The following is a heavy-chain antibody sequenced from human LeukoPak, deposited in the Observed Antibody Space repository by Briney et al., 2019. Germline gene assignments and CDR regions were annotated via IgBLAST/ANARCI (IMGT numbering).Heavy chain of an antibody. D-gene: IGHD3-10*01. Sequence: ETLSLTCTVSGGSISSSSYYWGWIRQPPGKGLEWVSSISGSGDSTYYADSVKGRFTISRDNSKNTLYLQMNSLRAEDTAVYYCAKDQLLWFGELLSGGDYWGQGTLVTVSS. CDR3: AKDQLLWFGELLSGGDY. V-gene: IGHV3-23*01. CDR2: ISGSGDST. CDR1: GGSISSSSYY. J-gene: IGHJ4*02.